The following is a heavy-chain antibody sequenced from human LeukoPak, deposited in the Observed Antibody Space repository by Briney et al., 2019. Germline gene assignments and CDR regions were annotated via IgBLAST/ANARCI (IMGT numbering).Heavy chain of an antibody. CDR2: IYHNSGST. Sequence: SETLSLTCSVSGASITSDYWSWIRQPPGKGLEWIGYIYHNSGSTAYNPSLASRGTISVDTSKNQFSLKLSSVTAADTAVYYCARGPSVTYYYYGMDVWGQGTTVTVSS. CDR1: GASITSDY. V-gene: IGHV4-59*01. D-gene: IGHD4-11*01. CDR3: ARGPSVTYYYYGMDV. J-gene: IGHJ6*02.